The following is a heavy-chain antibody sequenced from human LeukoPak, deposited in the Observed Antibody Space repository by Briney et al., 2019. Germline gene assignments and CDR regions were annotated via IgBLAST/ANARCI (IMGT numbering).Heavy chain of an antibody. Sequence: SETLSLTCTVSGDSVSIYYWSWIRQPPGKGLEWIGYIYYRGNTNYNPSLKSRVTMAVDTSKNQFSLKLSLVTAADTAVYYSGKLGNQWELRLDYWAREPWSPSPQ. CDR3: GKLGNQWELRLDY. V-gene: IGHV4-59*02. D-gene: IGHD1-26*01. J-gene: IGHJ4*02. CDR1: GDSVSIYY. CDR2: IYYRGNT.